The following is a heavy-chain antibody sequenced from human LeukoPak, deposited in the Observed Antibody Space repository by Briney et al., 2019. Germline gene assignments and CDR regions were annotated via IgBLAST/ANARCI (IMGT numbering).Heavy chain of an antibody. D-gene: IGHD1-1*01. Sequence: SETLSLTCTVSGYSISSGYYWGWIRQPPGKGLEWIGSIYHSGSTYYNPSLKSRVTISVDTSKNQFSLKLSSVTAADTAVYYCARESDELISVQLLYVSWGQGTMVTVSS. J-gene: IGHJ3*01. CDR1: GYSISSGYY. CDR2: IYHSGST. V-gene: IGHV4-38-2*02. CDR3: ARESDELISVQLLYVS.